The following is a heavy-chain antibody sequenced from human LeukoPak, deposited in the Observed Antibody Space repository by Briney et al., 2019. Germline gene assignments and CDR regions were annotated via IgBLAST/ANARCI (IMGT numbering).Heavy chain of an antibody. CDR2: ISYDGSNK. CDR3: AKWRAKPPGFDY. D-gene: IGHD3-10*01. Sequence: GRSLRLSCAASGFTFSSYGMHWVRQAPGKGLEWVAVISYDGSNKYYADSVKGRFTISRDNSKNALYLQMNSLRAEDTAVYYCAKWRAKPPGFDYWGQGTLVTVSS. CDR1: GFTFSSYG. V-gene: IGHV3-30*18. J-gene: IGHJ4*02.